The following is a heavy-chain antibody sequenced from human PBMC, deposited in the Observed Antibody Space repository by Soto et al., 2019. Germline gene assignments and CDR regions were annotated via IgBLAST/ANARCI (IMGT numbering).Heavy chain of an antibody. Sequence: XGTLSLTCSVCGGSMSKFDWSWIRKTAGKGLEWMGRVYATGTSDYNPSLRSRIAMSVDISKKTFSLRLRSVTAADTGVYYCVRDGSKTLRDCFDPWGQGILVTVSS. J-gene: IGHJ5*02. D-gene: IGHD4-17*01. CDR3: VRDGSKTLRDCFDP. CDR2: VYATGTS. V-gene: IGHV4-4*07. CDR1: GGSMSKFD.